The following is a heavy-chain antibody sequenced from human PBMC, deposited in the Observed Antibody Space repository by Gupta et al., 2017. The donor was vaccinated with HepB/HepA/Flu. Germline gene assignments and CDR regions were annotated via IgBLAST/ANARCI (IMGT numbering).Heavy chain of an antibody. CDR2: ITSASGYI. D-gene: IGHD6-19*01. CDR3: AREGSAQWPSGDAFDV. V-gene: IGHV3-21*02. CDR1: GFSFSSFS. Sequence: EVQLVESGGGLVKPGGSLRLSCAASGFSFSSFSMTWVRPAPGKGLEWVASITSASGYIHYGDSVKGRFTISRDNAKSSLYLQMNSLRAEDTAAYFCAREGSAQWPSGDAFDVWGQGTMVTVSS. J-gene: IGHJ3*01.